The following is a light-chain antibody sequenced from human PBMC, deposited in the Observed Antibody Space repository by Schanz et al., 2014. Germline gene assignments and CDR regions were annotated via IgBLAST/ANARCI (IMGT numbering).Light chain of an antibody. CDR2: KAS. J-gene: IGKJ3*01. CDR3: QKYNSAPPFT. V-gene: IGKV1-5*03. CDR1: QDINNY. Sequence: DIQMTQSPSSLSASVGDRVTITCQASQDINNYVNWYQQKPGKAPKLLIYKASSLESGVPSRFSGSGSGTEFTLTISSLQPDDFATYYCQKYNSAPPFTFAPGTRVDIK.